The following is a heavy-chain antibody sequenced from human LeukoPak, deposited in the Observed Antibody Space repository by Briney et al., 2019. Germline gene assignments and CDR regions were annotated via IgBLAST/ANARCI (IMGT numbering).Heavy chain of an antibody. CDR2: IYDSGST. V-gene: IGHV4-39*07. J-gene: IGHJ5*02. Sequence: SETLSLTCTVSGGSIRSSYYYWGWIRQPPGKGLEGIGSIYDSGSTYYNPSLKSRVTISVDTSKNQFSLKLSSVTAADTAVYYCARETRDSTSFDPWGQGTLVTVSS. CDR3: ARETRDSTSFDP. D-gene: IGHD2-21*01. CDR1: GGSIRSSYYY.